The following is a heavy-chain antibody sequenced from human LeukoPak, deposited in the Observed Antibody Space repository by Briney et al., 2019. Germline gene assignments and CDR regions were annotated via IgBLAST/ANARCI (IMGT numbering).Heavy chain of an antibody. D-gene: IGHD3-22*01. CDR2: IYSGGST. V-gene: IGHV3-53*01. Sequence: GGSLRLSCAASGVTVSSNYMSWVRQAPGKGLEWVSVIYSGGSTYYADSVMGRFTISRDNSKNTLYLQMNSLRAEDTAVYYCARRALYYDSSGLKFDPWGQGTLVTVSS. CDR1: GVTVSSNY. J-gene: IGHJ5*02. CDR3: ARRALYYDSSGLKFDP.